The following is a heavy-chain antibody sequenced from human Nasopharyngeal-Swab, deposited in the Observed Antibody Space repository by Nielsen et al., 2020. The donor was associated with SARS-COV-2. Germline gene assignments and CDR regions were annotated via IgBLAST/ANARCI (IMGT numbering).Heavy chain of an antibody. CDR2: ISSSSSTI. Sequence: GKSLKISCAASGFTFSSYSMNWVRQAPGKGLEWVSYISSSSSTIYYADSVKGRFTISRDNAKNSLYLQMNSLRDEDTAVYYCARDAQDYDFWSGYYTAPYFDYWGQGTLVTVSS. J-gene: IGHJ4*02. CDR1: GFTFSSYS. V-gene: IGHV3-48*02. CDR3: ARDAQDYDFWSGYYTAPYFDY. D-gene: IGHD3-3*01.